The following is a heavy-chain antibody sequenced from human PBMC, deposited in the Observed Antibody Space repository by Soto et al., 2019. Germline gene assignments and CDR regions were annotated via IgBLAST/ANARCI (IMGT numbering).Heavy chain of an antibody. V-gene: IGHV3-23*01. J-gene: IGHJ4*02. CDR3: AKGRSGDWASDY. Sequence: EVQLLESGGGLVQPGGSLRLSCAASGFTFSSYAMSWVRQAPGKGLEWVSAISGSGGSTYYADSVKGRFTITRDNSKNTLYLQMNRLRAEDTAVYYCAKGRSGDWASDYWGQGTLVTVSS. CDR2: ISGSGGST. D-gene: IGHD2-21*02. CDR1: GFTFSSYA.